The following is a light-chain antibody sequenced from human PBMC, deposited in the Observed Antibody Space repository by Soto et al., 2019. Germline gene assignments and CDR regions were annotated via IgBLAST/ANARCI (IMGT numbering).Light chain of an antibody. V-gene: IGKV3-20*01. CDR3: LQYDTSPPRYT. CDR2: GPS. Sequence: EVVLTQSPGTLSLSPGERATLSCRASQSVSRRYLAWYQQKPGQAPRLLIFGPSSRATGIPDRFSGSGSGTHFTLAISSLEPEDFAVYYCLQYDTSPPRYTFGQGTKLEIK. J-gene: IGKJ2*01. CDR1: QSVSRRY.